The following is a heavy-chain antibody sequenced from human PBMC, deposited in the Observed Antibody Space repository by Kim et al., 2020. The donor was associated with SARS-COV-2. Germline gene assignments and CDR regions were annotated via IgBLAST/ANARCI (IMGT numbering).Heavy chain of an antibody. D-gene: IGHD1-26*01. J-gene: IGHJ4*02. V-gene: IGHV3-23*01. CDR2: ISGSGGST. CDR1: GFTFSSYA. Sequence: GGSLRLSCAASGFTFSSYAMSWVRQAPGKGLEWVSAISGSGGSTYYADSVKGRFTISRDNSKNTLYLQMNSLRAEDTAVYYCAKDIFLNVGGSYPGLGYWGQGTLVTVSS. CDR3: AKDIFLNVGGSYPGLGY.